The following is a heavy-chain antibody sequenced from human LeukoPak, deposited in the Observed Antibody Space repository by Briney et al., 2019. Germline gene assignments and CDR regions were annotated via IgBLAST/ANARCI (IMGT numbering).Heavy chain of an antibody. V-gene: IGHV3-23*01. CDR3: AKNPGSYRLQHDY. CDR1: GFTFSSYA. J-gene: IGHJ4*02. Sequence: GGSLRLSCAASGFTFSSYAMSWVRQAPGKGLEWVSAISGSGGSTYYAGSVKGRFTISRDNSKNTLYLQMNSLRAEDTAVYYCAKNPGSYRLQHDYWGQGTLVTVSS. D-gene: IGHD3-16*02. CDR2: ISGSGGST.